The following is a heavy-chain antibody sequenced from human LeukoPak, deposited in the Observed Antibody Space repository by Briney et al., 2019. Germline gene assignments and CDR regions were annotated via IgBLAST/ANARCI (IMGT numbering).Heavy chain of an antibody. V-gene: IGHV3-73*01. D-gene: IGHD3-16*02. CDR1: GFTFSGSA. J-gene: IGHJ4*02. CDR2: VRSKPNTYAT. Sequence: PGGPLRLSCAASGFTFSGSALHWVRQASGKGLEWLGRVRSKPNTYATAYAASVTGRFTISRDDSKNTTYLQMNSLKTEDTAVYFCLSSRDYVWGNYRYIPSYWGQGTPVTVSS. CDR3: LSSRDYVWGNYRYIPSY.